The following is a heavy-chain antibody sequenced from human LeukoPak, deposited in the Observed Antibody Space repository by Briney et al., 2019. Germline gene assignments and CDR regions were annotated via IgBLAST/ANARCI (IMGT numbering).Heavy chain of an antibody. CDR3: AAGQQLAY. J-gene: IGHJ4*02. CDR1: GFTFSTYG. Sequence: GGSLRLSCAASGFTFSTYGMHWVRQAPGKGLEWVAVIWYDGSTKFYADSVKGRFTISRDNSKNTLYLQMNSLRVEDTAVYYCAAGQQLAYWGQGTLVTVSS. D-gene: IGHD6-13*01. V-gene: IGHV3-33*01. CDR2: IWYDGSTK.